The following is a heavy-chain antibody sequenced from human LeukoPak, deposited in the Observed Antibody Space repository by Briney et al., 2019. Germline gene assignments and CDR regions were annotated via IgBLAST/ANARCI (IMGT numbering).Heavy chain of an antibody. CDR3: AGSVVVPAALGRYYYYMDV. CDR2: IIPIFGTA. CDR1: GGTFSSYA. D-gene: IGHD2-2*01. Sequence: RASVKVSCKASGGTFSSYAISWVRQAPGQGLEWMGGIIPIFGTANYAQKFQGRVTITADESTSTAYMELSSLRSEDTAVYYCAGSVVVPAALGRYYYYMDVWGKGTTVTVSS. J-gene: IGHJ6*03. V-gene: IGHV1-69*13.